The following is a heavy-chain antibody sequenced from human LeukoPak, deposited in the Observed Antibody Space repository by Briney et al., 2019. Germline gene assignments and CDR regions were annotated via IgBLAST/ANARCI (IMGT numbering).Heavy chain of an antibody. V-gene: IGHV1-69*05. CDR3: ARSGYCSSTSCFYFDY. CDR1: GGTFSSYA. CDR2: IIPIFGTA. D-gene: IGHD2-2*01. Sequence: SVKVSCKASGGTFSSYAISWVRQAPGLGLEWMGGIIPIFGTANYAQKFQGRVTITTDESTSTAYMELSSLRSEDTAVYYCARSGYCSSTSCFYFDYWGRGTLVTVSS. J-gene: IGHJ4*02.